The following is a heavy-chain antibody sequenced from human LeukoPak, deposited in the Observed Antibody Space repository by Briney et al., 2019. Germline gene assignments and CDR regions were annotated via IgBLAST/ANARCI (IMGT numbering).Heavy chain of an antibody. D-gene: IGHD1-14*01. CDR3: AREVLGGFNPGAY. Sequence: SETLSLTCTVSLDSTTSNFRSWVRHPPGKGLEWIGEIHRSGSPNYNASLQSGVTISIDRPRSQSVLQLSSVTAADTAVYYRAREVLGGFNPGAYWGQGTLVTVSS. CDR2: IHRSGSP. V-gene: IGHV4/OR15-8*02. CDR1: LDSTTSNF. J-gene: IGHJ4*02.